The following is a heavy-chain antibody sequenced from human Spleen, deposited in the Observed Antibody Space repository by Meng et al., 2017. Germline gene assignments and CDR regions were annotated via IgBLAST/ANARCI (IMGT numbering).Heavy chain of an antibody. CDR2: IYNSGST. CDR1: GGSISSYY. D-gene: IGHD1-26*01. CDR3: ARDGGSGSYAVF. V-gene: IGHV4-4*07. Sequence: GSLRLSCTVSGGSISSYYCSWIRQPAGKGLEWIGRIYNSGSTNYNPSLKSRVTMSVDTSKNQFSLKLSSVTAADTAVYYCARDGGSGSYAVFWGQGTLVTVSS. J-gene: IGHJ4*02.